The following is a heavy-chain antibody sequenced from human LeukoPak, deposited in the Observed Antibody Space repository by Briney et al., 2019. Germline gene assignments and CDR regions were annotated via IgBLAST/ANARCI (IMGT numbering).Heavy chain of an antibody. CDR1: GYTLTELS. Sequence: ASVKVSCKVSGYTLTELSMHWVRQAPGKGLEWMGGFDPEDGETIYAQKFQGRVTMTEDTSTDTAYMELSSPRSEDTAVYYCATELYSYGDYVFTGYWGQGTLVTVSS. J-gene: IGHJ4*02. CDR2: FDPEDGET. V-gene: IGHV1-24*01. CDR3: ATELYSYGDYVFTGY. D-gene: IGHD4-17*01.